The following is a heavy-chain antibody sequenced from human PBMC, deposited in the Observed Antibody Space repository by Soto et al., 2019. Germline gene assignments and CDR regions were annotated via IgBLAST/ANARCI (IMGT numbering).Heavy chain of an antibody. CDR3: ARDHEKYLYYDILTRYNLFAI. D-gene: IGHD3-9*01. CDR1: GFTFSSYA. Sequence: GGSLRLSCAASGFTFSSYAMHWVRQAPGKGLEWVAVISYDGSNKYYADSVKGRFTISRDNSKNTLYLQMNSLRAEDTAVYYCARDHEKYLYYDILTRYNLFAIWGQGTMV. CDR2: ISYDGSNK. V-gene: IGHV3-30-3*01. J-gene: IGHJ3*02.